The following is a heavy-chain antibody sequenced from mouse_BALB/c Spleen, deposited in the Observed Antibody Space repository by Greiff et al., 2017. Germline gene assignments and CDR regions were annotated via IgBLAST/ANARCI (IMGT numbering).Heavy chain of an antibody. D-gene: IGHD2-4*01. V-gene: IGHV1-63*02. Sequence: VQLHQSGAELVRPGTSVKISCKASGYTFTNYWLGWVKQRPGHGLEWIGDIYPGGGYTNYNEKFKGKATLTADTSSSTAYMQLSSLTSEDSAVYFCARDYDASWFAYWGQGTLVTVSA. J-gene: IGHJ3*01. CDR2: IYPGGGYT. CDR1: GYTFTNYW. CDR3: ARDYDASWFAY.